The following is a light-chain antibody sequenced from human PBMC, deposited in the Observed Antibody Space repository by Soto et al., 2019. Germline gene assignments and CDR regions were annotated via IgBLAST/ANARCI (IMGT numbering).Light chain of an antibody. CDR3: QHLHWA. Sequence: IQLTQSPSSLSASVGDRVTITCRASQEISGYLAWYQQTPGKAPKLLIYGVSTLQDGVSSRFSGRGSGTDFSLTISSLQPEDFAPYYCQHLHWAFGPGT. J-gene: IGKJ1*01. CDR1: QEISGY. V-gene: IGKV1-9*01. CDR2: GVS.